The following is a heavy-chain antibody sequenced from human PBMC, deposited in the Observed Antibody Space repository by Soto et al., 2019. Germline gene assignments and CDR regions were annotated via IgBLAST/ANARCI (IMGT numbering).Heavy chain of an antibody. D-gene: IGHD3-10*01. J-gene: IGHJ6*02. Sequence: EVQLVESGGGLVKPGGSLRLSCAASGFTFSSYSMNWVRQAPGKGLEWVSSISSSSSYIYYADSVKGRFTISRDNAKNSLYLQMNSLRAEDTAVYYCARDLYYYGSRRFYYGMDVWGQGTTVTVSS. CDR1: GFTFSSYS. CDR2: ISSSSSYI. V-gene: IGHV3-21*01. CDR3: ARDLYYYGSRRFYYGMDV.